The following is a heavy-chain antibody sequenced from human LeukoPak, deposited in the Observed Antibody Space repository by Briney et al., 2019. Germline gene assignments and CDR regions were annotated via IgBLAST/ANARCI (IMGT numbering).Heavy chain of an antibody. D-gene: IGHD5-18*01. CDR1: GVPVRTHL. CDR2: IYSGGNT. CDR3: ARALDTAMVKSFDY. J-gene: IGHJ4*02. V-gene: IGHV3-53*01. Sequence: GGALRLSLAALGVPVRTHLISWVRQAPGKGLGWVSVIYSGGNTYYTDSVKGRFTISRDSSKNTLFLQMNSLRTEDTAVYYCARALDTAMVKSFDYWGQGTLVTVSS.